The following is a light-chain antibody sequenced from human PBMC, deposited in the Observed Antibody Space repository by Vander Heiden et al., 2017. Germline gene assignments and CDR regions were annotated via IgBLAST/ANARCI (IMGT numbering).Light chain of an antibody. CDR3: QIWDSSSERVI. Sequence: SFVLTQPPSVSVAPGQTARITCGGNDIGGKSAHWCQQKPGQAPVLVVYDDSDRPSGIPERFSGSNSGNTATLTISRVEAGDEADYYCQIWDSSSERVIFGGGTKLTVL. CDR1: DIGGKS. CDR2: DDS. J-gene: IGLJ2*01. V-gene: IGLV3-21*02.